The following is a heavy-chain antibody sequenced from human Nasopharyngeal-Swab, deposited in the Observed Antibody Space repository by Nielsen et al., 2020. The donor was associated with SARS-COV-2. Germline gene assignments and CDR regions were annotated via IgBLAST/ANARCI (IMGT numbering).Heavy chain of an antibody. V-gene: IGHV1-69*13. CDR3: ARMHCGGDCYSRGEDAFDL. CDR1: GGTYSIYA. CDR2: IIPIFGTS. D-gene: IGHD2-21*02. J-gene: IGHJ3*01. Sequence: SVKVSCKASGGTYSIYAISWVRQAPGHGPEWMGGIIPIFGTSNYAQKFQGRVTITADEFTSTAYMELSSLRSVDTAVYYCARMHCGGDCYSRGEDAFDLRGQGTLVTVSS.